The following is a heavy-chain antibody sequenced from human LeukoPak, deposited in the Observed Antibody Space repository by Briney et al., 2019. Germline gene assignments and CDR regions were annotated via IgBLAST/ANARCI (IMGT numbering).Heavy chain of an antibody. CDR3: ARLTAMAESYYFDY. V-gene: IGHV4-39*01. CDR1: GGSIRGSSYY. D-gene: IGHD5-18*01. J-gene: IGHJ4*02. Sequence: KPSETLSLTCTVSGGSIRGSSYYWVWIRQPPGKEPEYIGSIYYSGSTYYNPSLKSRVTISVDTSKNQFSLKLSSVTAADTAVYYCARLTAMAESYYFDYWGQGTLVTVSS. CDR2: IYYSGST.